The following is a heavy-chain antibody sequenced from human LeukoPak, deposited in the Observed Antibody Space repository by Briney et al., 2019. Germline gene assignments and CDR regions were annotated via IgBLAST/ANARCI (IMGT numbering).Heavy chain of an antibody. CDR3: ARRRAAAGKYFQH. CDR2: IYHSGST. CDR1: HYSISSNYY. Sequence: SETLSLTCTVSHYSISSNYYWGWIRQPPGKGLEWIGSIYHSGSTYYNPSLKSRVTISVDTSKNQFSLKLSSVTAADTAVYYCARRRAAAGKYFQHWGQGTLVTVSS. D-gene: IGHD6-13*01. V-gene: IGHV4-38-2*02. J-gene: IGHJ1*01.